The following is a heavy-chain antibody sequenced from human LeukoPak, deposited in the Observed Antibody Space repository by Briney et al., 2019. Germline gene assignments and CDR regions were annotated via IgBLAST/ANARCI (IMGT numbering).Heavy chain of an antibody. V-gene: IGHV4-34*01. D-gene: IGHD2-21*01. J-gene: IGHJ3*02. CDR2: INHSGST. CDR3: ARPRPNAVDVGPFDM. Sequence: SETLSLTCAVYGGSFSGYYWSWIRQPPGKGLEWIGEINHSGSTNYNPSLKSRVTISVDTSKNQFSLKLTSVSAADTAVYYCARPRPNAVDVGPFDMWGPGTMVTVSS. CDR1: GGSFSGYY.